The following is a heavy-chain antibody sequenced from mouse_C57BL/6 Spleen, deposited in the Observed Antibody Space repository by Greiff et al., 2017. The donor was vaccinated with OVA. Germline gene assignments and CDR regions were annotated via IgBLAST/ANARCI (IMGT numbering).Heavy chain of an antibody. J-gene: IGHJ2*01. CDR3: ARLNYYGSSYGDFDY. CDR1: GYAFSSYW. V-gene: IGHV1-80*01. Sequence: VQLQQSGAELVKPGASVKISCKASGYAFSSYWMNWVKQRPGKGLEWIGQIYPGDGDTNYNGKFKGKATLTADKSSSTAYMQLSSLTSEDSAVYFCARLNYYGSSYGDFDYWGQGTTLTVSS. D-gene: IGHD1-1*01. CDR2: IYPGDGDT.